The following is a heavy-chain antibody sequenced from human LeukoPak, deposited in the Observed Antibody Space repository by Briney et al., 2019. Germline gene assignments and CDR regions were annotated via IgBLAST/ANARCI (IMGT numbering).Heavy chain of an antibody. CDR3: AKASLSPRYSSSWTTFDY. CDR1: GFTFSSYA. D-gene: IGHD6-13*01. V-gene: IGHV3-23*01. CDR2: ISGSGGST. Sequence: PGGPLRLSCAASGFTFSSYAMSWVRQAPGKGLEWVSAISGSGGSTYYADSVKGRFTISRDNSKNTLYLQMNSLRAEDTAVYYCAKASLSPRYSSSWTTFDYWGQGTLVTVSS. J-gene: IGHJ4*02.